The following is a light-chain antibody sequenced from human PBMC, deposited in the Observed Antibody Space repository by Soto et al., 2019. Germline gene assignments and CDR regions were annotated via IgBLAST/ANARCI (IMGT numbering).Light chain of an antibody. CDR3: CSYAGSYTFVV. CDR2: DVS. Sequence: QSVLTQPRSVSGSPGQSVTISCTGTSSDVGGYNYVSWYQQHPGKAPKLMIYDVSKRPSGVPDRFSGSKSGNTASLTISGLQAEDEADYYCCSYAGSYTFVVFGTGTKVT. CDR1: SSDVGGYNY. J-gene: IGLJ1*01. V-gene: IGLV2-11*01.